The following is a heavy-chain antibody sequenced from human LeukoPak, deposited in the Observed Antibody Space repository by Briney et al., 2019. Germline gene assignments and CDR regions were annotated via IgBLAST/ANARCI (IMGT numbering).Heavy chain of an antibody. CDR2: IYYSGST. V-gene: IGHV4-61*05. CDR3: ARRRRGGYFDY. J-gene: IGHJ4*02. D-gene: IGHD3-10*01. CDR1: GGSISSSSYY. Sequence: SETLSLTCTVSGGSISSSSYYWGWIRQPPGKGLEWIGYIYYSGSTNYNPSLKSRVTISVDTSKNQFSLKLSSVTAADTAVYSCARRRRGGYFDYWGQGTLVTVSS.